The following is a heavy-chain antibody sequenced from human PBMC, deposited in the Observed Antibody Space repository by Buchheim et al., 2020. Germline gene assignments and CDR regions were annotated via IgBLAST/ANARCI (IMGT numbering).Heavy chain of an antibody. CDR2: IYYSGST. V-gene: IGHV4-30-4*01. J-gene: IGHJ6*02. CDR3: ARDQLYYGSGSYYKRMDV. D-gene: IGHD3-10*01. CDR1: GGSISSGDYY. Sequence: QVQLQESGPGLVKPSQTLSLTCTVSGGSISSGDYYWSWIRQPPGKGLEWIGYIYYSGSTYYNPSLKSRVTISVYTSKNQFSLKLSSVTAADTAVYYCARDQLYYGSGSYYKRMDVWGQGTT.